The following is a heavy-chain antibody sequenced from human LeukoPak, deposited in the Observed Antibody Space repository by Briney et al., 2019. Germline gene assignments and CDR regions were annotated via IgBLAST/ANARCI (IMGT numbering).Heavy chain of an antibody. J-gene: IGHJ4*02. CDR3: ARDHPGTYYYDSSGYYAY. D-gene: IGHD3-22*01. CDR1: GYTFTSYG. Sequence: ASVKVSCKASGYTFTSYGISWVRQAPGQGLEWMGWISAYNGNTSYAQKLQGRVTMTTDTSTSTAYMELRSLRSDDTAVYYCARDHPGTYYYDSSGYYAYWGQGTLVTVSS. V-gene: IGHV1-18*01. CDR2: ISAYNGNT.